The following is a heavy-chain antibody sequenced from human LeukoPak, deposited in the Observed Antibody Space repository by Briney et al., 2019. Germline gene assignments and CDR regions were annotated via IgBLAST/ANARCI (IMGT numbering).Heavy chain of an antibody. CDR3: ARDQGYYDPSFDP. Sequence: GGSLRLSCAASGFTFSSYSMNWVRQAPGKGLEWVSYISSSSSTIYYADSVKGRFTISRDNAKNSLYLQMNSLRAEDTAVYYCARDQGYYDPSFDPWGQGTLVTVSS. V-gene: IGHV3-48*04. J-gene: IGHJ5*02. CDR2: ISSSSSTI. D-gene: IGHD3-22*01. CDR1: GFTFSSYS.